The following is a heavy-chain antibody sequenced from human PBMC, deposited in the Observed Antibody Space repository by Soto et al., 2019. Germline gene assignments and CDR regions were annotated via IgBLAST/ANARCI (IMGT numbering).Heavy chain of an antibody. CDR3: ARDGALGENYYYGMDV. Sequence: SVKVSCKASGGTFSSYAISWVRQAPGQGLEWMGGIIPIFGTANYAQKFQGRVTMTRNTSISTAYMELSSLRSDDTAVYYCARDGALGENYYYGMDVWGQGTTVTVSS. CDR2: IIPIFGTA. D-gene: IGHD3-16*01. V-gene: IGHV1-69*05. CDR1: GGTFSSYA. J-gene: IGHJ6*02.